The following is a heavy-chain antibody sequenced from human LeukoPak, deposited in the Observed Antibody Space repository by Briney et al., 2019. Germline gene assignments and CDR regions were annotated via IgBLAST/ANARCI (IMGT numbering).Heavy chain of an antibody. V-gene: IGHV5-51*01. CDR1: GYSFTSYW. CDR3: ARGASYCSSTGCYPDY. D-gene: IGHD2-2*01. J-gene: IGHJ4*02. CDR2: IYPGDSDT. Sequence: GESLKISCKGSGYSFTSYWIGWVRQMPGKGLEWMGIIYPGDSDTRYSPSSQGQVTISADKSISTAYLQWSSLKASGTAMYYCARGASYCSSTGCYPDYWGQGTLVTVSS.